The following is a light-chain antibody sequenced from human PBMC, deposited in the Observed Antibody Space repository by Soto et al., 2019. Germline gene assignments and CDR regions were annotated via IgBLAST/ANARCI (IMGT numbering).Light chain of an antibody. V-gene: IGLV2-11*01. CDR3: CTYAGSFHQ. Sequence: QSALTQPRSVSGSPGQAVTISCTGTNSDVGNYNFVSWYQHHPGKAPKLMIYDVTKRPSGVPDRFSGSKSGNTASLTISGLQPEDEADYYCCTYAGSFHQFGGGTKVTFL. J-gene: IGLJ3*02. CDR1: NSDVGNYNF. CDR2: DVT.